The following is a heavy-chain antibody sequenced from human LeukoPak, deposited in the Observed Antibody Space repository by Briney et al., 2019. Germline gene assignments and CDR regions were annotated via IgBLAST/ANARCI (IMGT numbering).Heavy chain of an antibody. Sequence: GGSLRLSCVASGFSFSKYGMHWVRQAPGKGLEWVAVISYDGSNKYYADSVKGRFTISRDNSKNTLYLQMNSLRAEDTAVYYCLAYFDYWGQGTLVTVSS. CDR2: ISYDGSNK. V-gene: IGHV3-30*03. J-gene: IGHJ4*02. CDR1: GFSFSKYG. CDR3: LAYFDY.